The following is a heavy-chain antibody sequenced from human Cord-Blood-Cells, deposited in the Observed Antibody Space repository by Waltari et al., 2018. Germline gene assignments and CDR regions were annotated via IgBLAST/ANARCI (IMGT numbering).Heavy chain of an antibody. CDR3: ARSCTGIAARPDYFDY. CDR2: INHSGST. D-gene: IGHD6-6*01. V-gene: IGHV4-34*01. CDR1: GGSFSGYY. Sequence: QVQLQQWGAGLLKPSETLSLTCAVYGGSFSGYYWSWIRQPPGKGLEWIGEINHSGSTNYNPSLNSRVTISVDTSKNQFSLKLSSVTAADTAVYYCARSCTGIAARPDYFDYWGQGTLVTVSS. J-gene: IGHJ4*02.